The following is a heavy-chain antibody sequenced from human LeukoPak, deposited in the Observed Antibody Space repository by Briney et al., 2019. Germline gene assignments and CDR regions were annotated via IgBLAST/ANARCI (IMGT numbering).Heavy chain of an antibody. CDR3: ARGAGGLGTYAFAFDI. V-gene: IGHV1-46*01. CDR2: INPSGGST. Sequence: ASVKVSCKASGYTFTSYYMHWVRQAPGQGLEWMGIINPSGGSTSYAQKFQGRVTMTRDTSTSTVYMELSSLRSEDTAVYYCARGAGGLGTYAFAFDIWGQGTMVTVSS. J-gene: IGHJ3*02. D-gene: IGHD2-8*01. CDR1: GYTFTSYY.